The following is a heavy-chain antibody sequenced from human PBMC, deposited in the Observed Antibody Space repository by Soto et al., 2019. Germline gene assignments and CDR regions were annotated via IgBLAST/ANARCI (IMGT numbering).Heavy chain of an antibody. V-gene: IGHV3-23*01. CDR1: GFTFSSYA. CDR3: AKDADNSNYLAYDI. D-gene: IGHD1-7*01. J-gene: IGHJ3*02. CDR2: ISGSGGST. Sequence: EVQLLESGGGLVQPGGSLRLSCAASGFTFSSYAMSWVRQAPGKGLEWVSAISGSGGSTYYADSVKGRFTISRDNSKNAPYLQLNSLRAEDTVVYYCAKDADNSNYLAYDIWGQRTIVTLSS.